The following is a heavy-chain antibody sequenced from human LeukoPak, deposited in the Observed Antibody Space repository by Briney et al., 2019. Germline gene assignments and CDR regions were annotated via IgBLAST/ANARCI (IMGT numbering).Heavy chain of an antibody. J-gene: IGHJ4*02. V-gene: IGHV3-23*01. CDR1: GFTLSSYW. CDR3: AKVSPHDYVWANYKLGWFFDY. Sequence: PGGSLRLSCAASGFTLSSYWMHWVRQAPGRGLEWVSGISGVGGSTYYADSGKGRVTISRPNSNNTLSLQMYSLRAEDTGLYYCAKVSPHDYVWANYKLGWFFDYWGQGTLVTVSS. CDR2: ISGVGGST. D-gene: IGHD3-16*01.